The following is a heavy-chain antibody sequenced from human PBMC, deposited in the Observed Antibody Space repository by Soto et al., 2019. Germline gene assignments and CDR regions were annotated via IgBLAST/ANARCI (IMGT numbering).Heavy chain of an antibody. J-gene: IGHJ6*02. V-gene: IGHV1-69*12. CDR3: ARDLHDIVLVPAAIHDGMDV. D-gene: IGHD2-2*01. CDR2: IIPIFGTA. Sequence: QVQLVQSGAEVKKPGSSVKVSCKASGGTFSSYAISWVRQAPGQGLEWMGGIIPIFGTANYAQKFQGRVPITADESTRTAYMELSRLRAEDRVVYYCARDLHDIVLVPAAIHDGMDVWGQGTTVTVSS. CDR1: GGTFSSYA.